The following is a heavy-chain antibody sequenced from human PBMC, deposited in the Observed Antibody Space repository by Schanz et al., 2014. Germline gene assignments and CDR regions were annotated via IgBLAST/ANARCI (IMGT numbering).Heavy chain of an antibody. Sequence: EVQMLESGGGLVQPGGSLRLSCVASGFTFRRHGMSWVRQAPGKGLEWVGRIRSKADGGTTDYAAPVKGRFTISRDDSKNTLFLQINSLKTEDTAVYYCTTVDCSSPSCPPWGQGTLVTVSS. D-gene: IGHD2-2*01. J-gene: IGHJ5*02. CDR2: IRSKADGGTT. V-gene: IGHV3-15*01. CDR1: GFTFRRHG. CDR3: TTVDCSSPSCPP.